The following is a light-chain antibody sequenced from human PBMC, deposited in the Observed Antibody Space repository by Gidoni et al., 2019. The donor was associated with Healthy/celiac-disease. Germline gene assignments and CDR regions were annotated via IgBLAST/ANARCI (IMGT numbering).Light chain of an antibody. V-gene: IGLV2-14*03. CDR3: SSYTSSSTLV. J-gene: IGLJ2*01. Sequence: LTQPASVSGSPGQSITISCTGTSSDVGGYNYVSWYQQHPGKAPKLMIYDVSNRPSGVSNRFSGSKSGNTASLTISGLQAEDEADYYCSSYTSSSTLVFGGGTKLTVL. CDR2: DVS. CDR1: SSDVGGYNY.